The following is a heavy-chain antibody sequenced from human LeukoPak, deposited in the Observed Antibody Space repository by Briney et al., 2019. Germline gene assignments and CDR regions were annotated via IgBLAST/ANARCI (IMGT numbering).Heavy chain of an antibody. D-gene: IGHD5-24*01. CDR3: ARQEMMADAFDI. Sequence: SETLSLTCTVSGGSISSYYWSWIRQPPGKGLEWIGYIYYSGSTNYNPSLNSRVTISVDTSKNQFSLKLSSVTAADTAVYYCARQEMMADAFDIWGQGTMVTVSS. CDR1: GGSISSYY. J-gene: IGHJ3*02. V-gene: IGHV4-59*01. CDR2: IYYSGST.